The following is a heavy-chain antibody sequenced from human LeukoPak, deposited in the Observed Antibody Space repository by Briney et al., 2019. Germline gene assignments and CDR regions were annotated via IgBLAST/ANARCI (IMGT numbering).Heavy chain of an antibody. CDR3: ARVYGDYNYYYYYYMDV. V-gene: IGHV3-53*01. Sequence: GGSLRLSCAASGFTFSSYSMNWVRQAPGKGLEWVSVIYSGGSTYYADSVKGRFTISRDNSKNTLYLQMNSLRAEDTAVYYCARVYGDYNYYYYYYMDVWGKGTTVTVSS. CDR1: GFTFSSYS. CDR2: IYSGGST. D-gene: IGHD4-17*01. J-gene: IGHJ6*03.